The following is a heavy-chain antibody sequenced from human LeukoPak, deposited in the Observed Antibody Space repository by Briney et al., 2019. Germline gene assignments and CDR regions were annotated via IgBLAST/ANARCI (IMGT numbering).Heavy chain of an antibody. CDR3: ARFKVRGVPFDY. D-gene: IGHD3-10*01. CDR2: ISAYNGNT. CDR1: GYTFTSYG. V-gene: IGHV1-18*01. J-gene: IGHJ4*02. Sequence: ASVTVSCKSSGYTFTSYGISWVRQAPGQGLEWMGWISAYNGNTNYAQKLQGRVTMTTDTSTSTAHMELRSLRSDDTAVYYCARFKVRGVPFDYWGQGTLVTVSS.